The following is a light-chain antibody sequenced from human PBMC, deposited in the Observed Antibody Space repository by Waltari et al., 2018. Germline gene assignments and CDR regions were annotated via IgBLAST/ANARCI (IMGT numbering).Light chain of an antibody. J-gene: IGKJ2*01. CDR2: KAS. V-gene: IGKV1-5*03. Sequence: DIQMTHSPSTLSASVGDRVTITCRASQSISTSLAWYQQRPGKAPKLLIYKASTLENEVPSRFSGSGSGTEFTLTISSLQPDDFATYYCQQFDSYPVTFGQGTKVEIK. CDR1: QSISTS. CDR3: QQFDSYPVT.